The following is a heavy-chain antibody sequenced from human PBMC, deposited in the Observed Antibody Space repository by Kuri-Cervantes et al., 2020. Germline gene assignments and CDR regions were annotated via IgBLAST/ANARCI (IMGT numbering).Heavy chain of an antibody. D-gene: IGHD6-19*01. CDR3: ARGNRGSGWYSQVSSSYYYYYGMDV. V-gene: IGHV1-8*01. CDR1: QYTFTSYD. CDR2: MNPDSGNT. J-gene: IGHJ6*02. Sequence: ASVKVSCKGSQYTFTSYDINWVRQATGQGLEWMGWMNPDSGNTGYAQKFQGRVTITADESTSTAYMELSSLRSEDTAVYYCARGNRGSGWYSQVSSSYYYYYGMDVWGQGTTVTVSS.